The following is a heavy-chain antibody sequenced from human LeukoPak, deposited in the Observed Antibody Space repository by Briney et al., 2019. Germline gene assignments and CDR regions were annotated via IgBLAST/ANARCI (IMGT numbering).Heavy chain of an antibody. CDR3: VAMQVVLITTEAN. V-gene: IGHV3-30*02. CDR1: GFTFSHYG. Sequence: PGGSLRLSCVGSGFTFSHYGMHWVRQAPGKGLEWVAFIRYEGINTYYRDSVKGRFTISRDNSKNTLYLQMNSLRAEDTGVYYCVAMQVVLITTEANWGQGTLVTVSS. CDR2: IRYEGINT. J-gene: IGHJ4*02. D-gene: IGHD3-22*01.